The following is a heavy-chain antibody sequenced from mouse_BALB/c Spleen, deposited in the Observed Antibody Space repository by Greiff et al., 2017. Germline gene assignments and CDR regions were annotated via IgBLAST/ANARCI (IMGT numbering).Heavy chain of an antibody. CDR2: IYPGDGDT. J-gene: IGHJ4*01. CDR3: ARNGRYAMDY. V-gene: IGHV1-87*01. D-gene: IGHD3-1*01. CDR1: GYTFTSYW. Sequence: QVHVKQSGAELARPGASVKLSCKASGYTFTSYWMQWVKQRPGQGLEWIGAIYPGDGDTRYTQKFKGKATLTADKSSSTAYMQLSSLASEDSAVYYCARNGRYAMDYWGQGTSGTVSS.